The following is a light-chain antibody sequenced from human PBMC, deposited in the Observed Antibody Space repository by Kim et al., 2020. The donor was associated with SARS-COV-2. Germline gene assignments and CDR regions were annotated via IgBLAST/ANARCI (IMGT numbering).Light chain of an antibody. J-gene: IGKJ1*01. CDR2: DAS. Sequence: DIQMTQSPSTLSASVGDSVTITCRASQSISGWLAWYQQKPGTAPKLLIYDASNLESGVPSRFSGSGSGTEFTLTISSLQPDDFATYYCKQYSTLWTFGPGTKVDIK. CDR1: QSISGW. V-gene: IGKV1-5*01. CDR3: KQYSTLWT.